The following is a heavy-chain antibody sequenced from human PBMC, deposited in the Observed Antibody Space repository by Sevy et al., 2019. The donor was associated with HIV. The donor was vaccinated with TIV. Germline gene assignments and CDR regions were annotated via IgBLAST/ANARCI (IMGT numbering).Heavy chain of an antibody. Sequence: GGSLRLSCAASGFTVNSNYMTWVRQAPGKGLEGVSVIHSDDTTYHADSVKGRFTISRDNSQNTVYLQMNSLRAEDTAVYYCAREDIVLGEGNYYGMDVWGQGTTVTVSS. D-gene: IGHD2-15*01. CDR1: GFTVNSNY. CDR3: AREDIVLGEGNYYGMDV. J-gene: IGHJ6*02. CDR2: IHSDDTT. V-gene: IGHV3-53*01.